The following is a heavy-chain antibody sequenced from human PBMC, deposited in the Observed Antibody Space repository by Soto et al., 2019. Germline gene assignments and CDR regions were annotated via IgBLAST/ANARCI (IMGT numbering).Heavy chain of an antibody. D-gene: IGHD3-22*01. Sequence: EVQLLESGGGLVQPGGSLRLSCAASGFTFSSYVMSWVRQAPGKGLDWVSCISGSGGHTYYADSVKGRFTISRDNSKNTLYLQMNSLRAEDTAVYFCAKDGSYYDSPTESDSWGQGTLATVSA. CDR3: AKDGSYYDSPTESDS. J-gene: IGHJ4*02. CDR2: ISGSGGHT. CDR1: GFTFSSYV. V-gene: IGHV3-23*01.